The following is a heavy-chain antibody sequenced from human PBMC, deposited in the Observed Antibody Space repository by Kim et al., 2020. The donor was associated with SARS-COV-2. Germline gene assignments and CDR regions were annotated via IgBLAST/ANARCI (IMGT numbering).Heavy chain of an antibody. Sequence: SETLSLTCTVSGGSISSYYWSWIRQPPGKGLEWIGYIYYSGSTNYNPSLKSRVTISVDTSKNQFSLKLSSVTAADTAVYYCAVSTRPGIAAAWGQGTLVTVSS. V-gene: IGHV4-59*13. J-gene: IGHJ5*02. D-gene: IGHD6-13*01. CDR2: IYYSGST. CDR3: AVSTRPGIAAA. CDR1: GGSISSYY.